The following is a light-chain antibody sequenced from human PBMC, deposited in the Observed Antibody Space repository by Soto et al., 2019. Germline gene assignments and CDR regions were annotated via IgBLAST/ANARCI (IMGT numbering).Light chain of an antibody. CDR1: QSVSSSY. CDR3: QQYGRSPVLT. Sequence: EIVLTQSPGTLSLSPGERATLSCRASQSVSSSYLAWYQQKPGQAPRLLVYGASSRATGIPDRFSGSGSGTDFTLTISRLEPEDFAVSYCQQYGRSPVLTFGGGTKVEIK. V-gene: IGKV3-20*01. J-gene: IGKJ4*01. CDR2: GAS.